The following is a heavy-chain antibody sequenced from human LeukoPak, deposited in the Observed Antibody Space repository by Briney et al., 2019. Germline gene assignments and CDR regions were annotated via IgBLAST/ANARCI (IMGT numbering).Heavy chain of an antibody. CDR3: ASITSGGYCSGGSCYAFYYYYYMDV. Sequence: SETLSLTCTVSGGSISSSSYYWGWIRQPPGKGLEWIGSIYYSGSTYYNPSLKSRVTISVDTSKNQFSLKLSSVTAADTAVYYCASITSGGYCSGGSCYAFYYYYYMDVWGKGTTVTVSS. D-gene: IGHD2-15*01. V-gene: IGHV4-39*07. CDR1: GGSISSSSYY. J-gene: IGHJ6*03. CDR2: IYYSGST.